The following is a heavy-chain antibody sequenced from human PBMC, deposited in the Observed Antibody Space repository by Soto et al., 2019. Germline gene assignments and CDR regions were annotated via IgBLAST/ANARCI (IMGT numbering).Heavy chain of an antibody. CDR3: ARVDPRGIYLDYFDY. D-gene: IGHD3-3*02. Sequence: EVQLVESGGGLVQPGGSLRLSCAASGFTFSSYSMNWVRQAPGKGLEWVSYISSSSSTIYYADSVKGRFTISRDNAKNSLYLQMNSLRDEDTAVYYCARVDPRGIYLDYFDYWGQGTLVTVSS. V-gene: IGHV3-48*02. CDR2: ISSSSSTI. CDR1: GFTFSSYS. J-gene: IGHJ4*02.